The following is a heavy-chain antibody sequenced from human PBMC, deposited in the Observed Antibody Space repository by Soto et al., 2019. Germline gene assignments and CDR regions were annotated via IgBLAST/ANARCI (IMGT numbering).Heavy chain of an antibody. CDR2: ISERGDTT. V-gene: IGHV3-23*01. D-gene: IGHD1-1*01. Sequence: PGGSLRLSCAASGFTISRDAMSWVRQAPGKGLEWVAAISERGDTTHYADSVKGRFTISRDTSKNTLYLQMNTLRAEDTAVYYRAKDKPGTTSFDYWGRGTLVTVSS. J-gene: IGHJ4*02. CDR3: AKDKPGTTSFDY. CDR1: GFTISRDA.